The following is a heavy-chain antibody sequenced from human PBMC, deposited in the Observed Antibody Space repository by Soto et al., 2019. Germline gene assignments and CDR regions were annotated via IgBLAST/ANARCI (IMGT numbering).Heavy chain of an antibody. CDR1: GFTFSSFG. Sequence: QVQLVESGGGVVQSGRSPRLSCAASGFTFSSFGMHRVRQAPGKGLEWVALIWHDGTFTHYADSVKGRFTISRDNSKNMLYLQMNSLRADDTAVYYCARDRHFRGGPDDIWGQGTMVTVSS. CDR2: IWHDGTFT. J-gene: IGHJ3*02. V-gene: IGHV3-33*01. D-gene: IGHD3-3*02. CDR3: ARDRHFRGGPDDI.